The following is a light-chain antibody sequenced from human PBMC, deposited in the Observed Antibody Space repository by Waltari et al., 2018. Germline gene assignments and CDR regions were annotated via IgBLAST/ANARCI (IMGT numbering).Light chain of an antibody. V-gene: IGKV4-1*01. CDR3: HQYYSAPIT. CDR2: WAS. J-gene: IGKJ5*01. Sequence: DIVMTQLPDSLAVSLGERATINCKSSQSVLSSSDNKNYLAWLQQKPGQPPKLLSYWASTRESGVPDRFSGSGSGTDVTLTISSPQVEDVALYYCHQYYSAPITFGQGTRLEIK. CDR1: QSVLSSSDNKNY.